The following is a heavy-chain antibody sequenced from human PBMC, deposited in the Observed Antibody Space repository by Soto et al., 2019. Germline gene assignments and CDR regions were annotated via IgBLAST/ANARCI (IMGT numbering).Heavy chain of an antibody. CDR3: ARDTQGYGAKRNTYFHY. CDR1: GYTFTSYA. D-gene: IGHD4-17*01. V-gene: IGHV1-3*01. CDR2: INAGNGNT. Sequence: ASVKVSCKASGYTFTSYAMHWVRQAPGQRLEWMGWINAGNGNTKYSQKFQGRVTITRDTSASTAYMELSSLRSEDTAVYYCARDTQGYGAKRNTYFHYWAQVTLVTVSS. J-gene: IGHJ4*02.